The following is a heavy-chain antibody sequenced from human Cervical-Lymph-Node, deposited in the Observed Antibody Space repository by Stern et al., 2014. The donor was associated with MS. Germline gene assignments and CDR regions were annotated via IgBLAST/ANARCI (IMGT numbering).Heavy chain of an antibody. CDR2: FDHEDGET. Sequence: VQLVQSGAEVKKPGASVKVSCKVSGYTLTELSMHWVRQAPGKGLEWVGGFDHEDGETIYAQKFQGRVTMTEDTSTDTAYMELSSLRSEDTAVYYCATDRDDFRSGYSAPTKGYGLDVWGQGTTVTVTS. V-gene: IGHV1-24*01. J-gene: IGHJ6*02. D-gene: IGHD3-3*01. CDR1: GYTLTELS. CDR3: ATDRDDFRSGYSAPTKGYGLDV.